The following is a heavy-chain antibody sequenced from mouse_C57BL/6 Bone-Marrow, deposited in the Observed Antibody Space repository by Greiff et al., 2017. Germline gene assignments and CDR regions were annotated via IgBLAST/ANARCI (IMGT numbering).Heavy chain of an antibody. CDR2: ISSGSSTI. D-gene: IGHD1-1*01. CDR3: ARRGLLLRHWGYFDV. Sequence: VQLKESGGGLVKPGGSLKLSCAASGFTFSDYGMHWVRQAPEQGLEWVAYISSGSSTIYYADTVKGRFTISRDNAKNTLFLQMTSLRSEDTAMCYCARRGLLLRHWGYFDVWGTGTTVTVSS. J-gene: IGHJ1*03. V-gene: IGHV5-17*01. CDR1: GFTFSDYG.